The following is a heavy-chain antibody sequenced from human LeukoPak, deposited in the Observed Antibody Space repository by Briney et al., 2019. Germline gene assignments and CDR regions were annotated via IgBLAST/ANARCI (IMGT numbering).Heavy chain of an antibody. CDR3: ARRWMAGYCSGGSCSDY. CDR2: IFYSGST. D-gene: IGHD2-15*01. CDR1: GVSISTSSYY. Sequence: KPSETLSLTCTVSGVSISTSSYYWGWIRQPPGKGLEWIGNIFYSGSTYHNPSLRSRVTISVDTSKNQFSLKLSSVTAADTAVYYCARRWMAGYCSGGSCSDYWGQGTLVTVSS. V-gene: IGHV4-39*01. J-gene: IGHJ4*02.